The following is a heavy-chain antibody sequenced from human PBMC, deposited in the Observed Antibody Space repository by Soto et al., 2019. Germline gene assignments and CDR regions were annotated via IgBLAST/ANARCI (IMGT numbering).Heavy chain of an antibody. V-gene: IGHV1-2*02. Sequence: QVQLVQSGTEVKQPGASVKVSCKASGFTDDYIHWVRQAPGQGLEWLGWVNPNSGGTNYAQKFQGRVAMTRDTFVSTAYMELSRLQSDDTAVYYCAREGSADYGSYGMDVWGQGTTVTVSS. J-gene: IGHJ6*02. CDR1: GFTDDY. CDR2: VNPNSGGT. CDR3: AREGSADYGSYGMDV. D-gene: IGHD4-17*01.